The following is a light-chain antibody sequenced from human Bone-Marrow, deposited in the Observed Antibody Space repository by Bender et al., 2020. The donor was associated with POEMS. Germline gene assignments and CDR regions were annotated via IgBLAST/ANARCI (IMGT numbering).Light chain of an antibody. Sequence: SYELTQPPSVSVSPGQTANITCSGDELGDEYVCWYQQRPGQSPVLVIYKDSQRPSGIPERFSGSNSGNTATLTISGTQAVEEADYHCRAWDGSSGAVFGGGTRLTVL. V-gene: IGLV3-1*01. CDR3: RAWDGSSGAV. CDR2: KDS. CDR1: ELGDEY. J-gene: IGLJ3*02.